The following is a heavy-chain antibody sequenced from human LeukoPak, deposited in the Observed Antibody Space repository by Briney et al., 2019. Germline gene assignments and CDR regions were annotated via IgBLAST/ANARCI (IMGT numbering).Heavy chain of an antibody. V-gene: IGHV3-23*01. Sequence: TGGSLRLSCAPSGFTFSSYAMSWARQAPGKGLEWVSAISGSGGSTYYADSVKGRFTISRDNSKNTLYLQMNSLRAEDTAVYYCAKAPYDPEAFDIWGQGTMVTVSS. D-gene: IGHD3-3*01. J-gene: IGHJ3*02. CDR1: GFTFSSYA. CDR3: AKAPYDPEAFDI. CDR2: ISGSGGST.